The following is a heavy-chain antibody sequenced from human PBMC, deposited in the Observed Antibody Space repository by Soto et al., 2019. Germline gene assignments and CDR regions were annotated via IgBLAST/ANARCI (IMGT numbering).Heavy chain of an antibody. CDR2: INPHSGST. V-gene: IGHV1-2*02. CDR3: ARGAGSGWYTIDY. J-gene: IGHJ4*02. D-gene: IGHD6-19*01. Sequence: QVHLVQSGAEVRKPGASVKVSCKASGSTISGHYIHWVRQAPGQGLEWMGWINPHSGSTNYAQKFQGRVTVTRDTSFSTTYMELTRLGSGDTALYYCARGAGSGWYTIDYWGQGTLVTVSS. CDR1: GSTISGHY.